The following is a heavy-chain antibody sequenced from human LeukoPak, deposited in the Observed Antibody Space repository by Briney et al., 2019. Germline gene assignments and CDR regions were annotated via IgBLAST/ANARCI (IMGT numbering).Heavy chain of an antibody. D-gene: IGHD3-10*01. Sequence: GGSLRLSCAASGFTFSSYAMHWVRQAPGKGLEWVALISYDGSNEHYADSVKGRFTISRDNSKNTLYLQMNSLRAEDTAVYYCAKDRLLLARGVIDAFDIWGQGTMVTVSS. J-gene: IGHJ3*02. CDR2: ISYDGSNE. V-gene: IGHV3-30-3*01. CDR1: GFTFSSYA. CDR3: AKDRLLLARGVIDAFDI.